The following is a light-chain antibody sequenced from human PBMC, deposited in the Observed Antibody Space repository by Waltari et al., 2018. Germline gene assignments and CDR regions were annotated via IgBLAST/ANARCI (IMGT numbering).Light chain of an antibody. Sequence: DIVMTQSPDSLAVSLGERATIHCKSSQSVLYSSNNKNYLVWYHQKPGQPPKLLIYWASTRESGVPDRFSGSGSGTDFTLTISSLQAEDVAVYYCQQYYSTLWTFGQGTKVEIK. J-gene: IGKJ1*01. V-gene: IGKV4-1*01. CDR3: QQYYSTLWT. CDR1: QSVLYSSNNKNY. CDR2: WAS.